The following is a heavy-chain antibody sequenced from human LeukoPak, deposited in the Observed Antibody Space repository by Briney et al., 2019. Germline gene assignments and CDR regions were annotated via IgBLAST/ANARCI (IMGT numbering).Heavy chain of an antibody. V-gene: IGHV1-18*01. J-gene: IGHJ3*02. CDR2: ISAYNGNT. CDR1: GYTLTSYG. D-gene: IGHD3-16*01. CDR3: ARDSGIMNMFGGGRGTVLEEPNDVFDI. Sequence: ASVKVSCKASGYTLTSYGISWVRQAPGQGLEWMGWISAYNGNTNYAQKLQGRVTMTTDTSTSTANMELRSLRSDDTAVYYCARDSGIMNMFGGGRGTVLEEPNDVFDIWGQGTMVTVSS.